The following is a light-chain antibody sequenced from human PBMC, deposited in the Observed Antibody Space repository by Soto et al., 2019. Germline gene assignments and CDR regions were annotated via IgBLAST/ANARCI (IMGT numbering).Light chain of an antibody. V-gene: IGKV1-5*03. J-gene: IGKJ2*01. CDR3: QHYNSYLYT. CDR2: KAS. Sequence: DIQMTQSPSTLSASVGDRVTIICRASQSISSWLAWYQQKPGKAPKLLIYKASTLESGVPSRFSGSGSGTEFTLTISSLQPDDFATYYCQHYNSYLYTFGQGTKVDIK. CDR1: QSISSW.